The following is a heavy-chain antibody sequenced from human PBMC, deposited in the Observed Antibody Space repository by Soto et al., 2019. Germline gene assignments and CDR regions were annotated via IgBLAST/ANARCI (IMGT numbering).Heavy chain of an antibody. D-gene: IGHD4-4*01. CDR3: SRAGILTTPYYFDY. V-gene: IGHV3-72*01. J-gene: IGHJ4*01. CDR1: GFTFSDHY. CDR2: IRNKANSYTT. Sequence: GGSLRLSCAAFGFTFSDHYMDWVRQAPGKGLEWVGRIRNKANSYTTEYAASVKGRFTISRDDSKNSLFLQMYSLKTEDTAVYYCSRAGILTTPYYFDYWGQGTLVTVSS.